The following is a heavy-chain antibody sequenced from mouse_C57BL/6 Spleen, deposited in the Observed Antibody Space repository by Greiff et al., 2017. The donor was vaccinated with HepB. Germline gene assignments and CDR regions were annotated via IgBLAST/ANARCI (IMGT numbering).Heavy chain of an antibody. J-gene: IGHJ1*03. CDR1: GYTFTSYG. CDR3: ARWGGSSLYWYFDV. D-gene: IGHD1-1*01. CDR2: IYPRSGNT. V-gene: IGHV1-81*01. Sequence: VQLQQSGAELARPGASVKLSCKASGYTFTSYGISWVKQRTGQGLEWIGEIYPRSGNTYYNEKFKGKATLTADKSSSTAYMELRSLTSEDSAVYFCARWGGSSLYWYFDVWGTGTTVTVSS.